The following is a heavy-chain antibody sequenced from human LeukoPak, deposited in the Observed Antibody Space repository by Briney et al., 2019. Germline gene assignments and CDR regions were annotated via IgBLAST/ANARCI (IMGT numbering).Heavy chain of an antibody. J-gene: IGHJ6*02. Sequence: ASVKVSCKASGGTFSSYAINWVRQAPGQGLEWMGGIIPIFGTANYAQKFQGRVTITADESTSTAYMELSSLRSEDTAVYYCARVGSSTSCFMCGLPVWGQGTIVTVSS. CDR1: GGTFSSYA. CDR3: ARVGSSTSCFMCGLPV. CDR2: IIPIFGTA. V-gene: IGHV1-69*13. D-gene: IGHD2-2*01.